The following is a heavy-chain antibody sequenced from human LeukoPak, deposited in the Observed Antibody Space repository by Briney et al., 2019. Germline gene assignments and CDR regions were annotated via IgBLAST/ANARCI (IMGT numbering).Heavy chain of an antibody. CDR2: IYPGDSDT. Sequence: GESLKISCKGSGYSFTSYWIGWVRQMPGKGLEWMGIIYPGDSDTRYSPSFQGQVTISADKSISTAYLQRSSLKASDTAMYYCARGAGDIAAAGSFDYWGQGTLVTVSS. D-gene: IGHD6-13*01. CDR3: ARGAGDIAAAGSFDY. V-gene: IGHV5-51*01. J-gene: IGHJ4*02. CDR1: GYSFTSYW.